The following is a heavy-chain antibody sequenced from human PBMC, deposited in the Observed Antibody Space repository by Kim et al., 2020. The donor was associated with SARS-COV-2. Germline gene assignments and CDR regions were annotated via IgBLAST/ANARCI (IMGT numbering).Heavy chain of an antibody. CDR3: ARGYTRRVGFGNWFDT. D-gene: IGHD1-1*01. CDR1: GGSITSSDHF. V-gene: IGHV4-39*02. J-gene: IGHJ5*02. Sequence: SETLSLTCTVSGGSITSSDHFWGWIRQPPGKGLEWIVNLFYSEITSSNPSLKSRGTISADTSKNQVSLKVNAVSDADTAVYFCARGYTRRVGFGNWFDTWGQGTLVTLSS. CDR2: LFYSEIT.